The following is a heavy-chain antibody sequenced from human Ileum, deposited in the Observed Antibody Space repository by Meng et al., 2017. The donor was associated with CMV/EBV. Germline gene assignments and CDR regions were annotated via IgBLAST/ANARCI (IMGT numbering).Heavy chain of an antibody. CDR1: GGSISSDY. CDR2: IYTSGST. V-gene: IGHV4-4*07. CDR3: ARESQQLYRTLDY. J-gene: IGHJ4*02. D-gene: IGHD3-16*02. Sequence: QVQLQEAGPGTVKPSETLSLTCTVSGGSISSDYWSWIRQPAGKGLQWVGRIYTSGSTNYNPSLKSRVTMSVDTSKNQFSLNLSSVTAADTAVYYCARESQQLYRTLDYWGQGTLVTVSS.